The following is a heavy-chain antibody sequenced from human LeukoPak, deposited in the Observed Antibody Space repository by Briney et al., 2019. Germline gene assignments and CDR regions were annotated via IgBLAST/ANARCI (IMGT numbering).Heavy chain of an antibody. CDR1: GDSFSSYY. V-gene: IGHV4-59*08. CDR3: ARRGLYDSTGYYSFDY. Sequence: PSETLSLTCTVSGDSFSSYYWSWIRQPPGMGLEWIGYIYYSGITNYNPSLKSRVSISVDTSKNQFSLKLSSVTAAKTAVYYCARRGLYDSTGYYSFDYWGQGSLVTVSS. CDR2: IYYSGIT. J-gene: IGHJ4*02. D-gene: IGHD3-22*01.